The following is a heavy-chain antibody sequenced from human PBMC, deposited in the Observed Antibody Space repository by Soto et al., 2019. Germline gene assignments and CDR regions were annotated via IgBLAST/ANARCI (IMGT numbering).Heavy chain of an antibody. CDR3: ARHTPAISISDH. Sequence: QLQLQESGPGLVKPSETLSLTCTVSGGSISSSSYYWGWIRQPPGKGLEWIGSIYYSGSTYYNPSLKGRVTISVDTSKTQFSLKLSSVTAADTAVYYCARHTPAISISDHWGQGTLVTVSS. J-gene: IGHJ4*02. D-gene: IGHD2-15*01. V-gene: IGHV4-39*01. CDR1: GGSISSSSYY. CDR2: IYYSGST.